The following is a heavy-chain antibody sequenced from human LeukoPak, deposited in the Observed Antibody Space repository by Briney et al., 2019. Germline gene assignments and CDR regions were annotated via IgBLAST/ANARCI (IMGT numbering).Heavy chain of an antibody. V-gene: IGHV3-23*01. CDR1: GFTFSSYS. CDR2: ISGSGAST. CDR3: AKKYNTGLDP. Sequence: GGSLRLSCAASGFTFSSYSMNWVRQAPGKGLEWVSTISGSGASTYYADSVKGRFTISRDNSKNTLYLQMNSLRAEDTAVYYCAKKYNTGLDPWGQGTLVTVSS. D-gene: IGHD1-14*01. J-gene: IGHJ5*02.